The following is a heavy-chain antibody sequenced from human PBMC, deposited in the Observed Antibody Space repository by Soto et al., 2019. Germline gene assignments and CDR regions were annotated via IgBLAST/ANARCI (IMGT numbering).Heavy chain of an antibody. CDR1: GGSFTSYS. CDR3: ARDPRIYCTSSSCHSYFDS. V-gene: IGHV1-69*01. CDR2: IIPVFGTT. J-gene: IGHJ4*02. Sequence: QVQLVQSGAEVKKPGSSLKLSCRASGGSFTSYSISWLRQAPGQGLEWMGGIIPVFGTTSYAQRLQGRVTITAVESTSTAYLDLSSLISEDTAVYYCARDPRIYCTSSSCHSYFDSWGQGTLVTVSS. D-gene: IGHD2-2*01.